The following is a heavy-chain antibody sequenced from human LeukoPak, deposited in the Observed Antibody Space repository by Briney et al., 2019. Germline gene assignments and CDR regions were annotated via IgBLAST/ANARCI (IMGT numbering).Heavy chain of an antibody. D-gene: IGHD5-24*01. Sequence: GGSLRLSCAASGFTFSSYAMTWVRQAPGKGLERVANIKQDGSKKSYVDSVKGRFTISRDNAKNSLYLQMNSLRAEDTAIYYCTRVGYIDEGIDYWGQGTLVTVSS. CDR3: TRVGYIDEGIDY. V-gene: IGHV3-7*04. CDR1: GFTFSSYA. CDR2: IKQDGSKK. J-gene: IGHJ4*02.